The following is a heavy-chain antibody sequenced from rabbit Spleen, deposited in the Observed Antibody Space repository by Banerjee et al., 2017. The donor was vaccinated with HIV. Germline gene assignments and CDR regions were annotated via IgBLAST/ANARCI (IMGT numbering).Heavy chain of an antibody. CDR3: GGHVRYVGSEL. J-gene: IGHJ4*01. Sequence: QEQLVESGGGLVQPEGSLTLTCTVSGFSFSSSHFMCWVRQAPGKGLEWIACIETGNGRTYCARRAKGRFTISKTSSTTVTLQMTSLPAADVATFCCGGHVRYVGSELWGQGTLVTVS. CDR1: GFSFSSSHF. D-gene: IGHD4-2*01. V-gene: IGHV1S45*01. CDR2: IETGNGRT.